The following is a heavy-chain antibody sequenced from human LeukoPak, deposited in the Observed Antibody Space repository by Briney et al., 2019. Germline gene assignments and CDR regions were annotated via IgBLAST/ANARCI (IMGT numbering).Heavy chain of an antibody. CDR1: GYTFTGYL. V-gene: IGHV1-2*06. Sequence: ASVKVSCKASGYTFTGYLMHWVRRAPGQGLEWMGRINPNSGDTNYAQKFQGRVTMTRGTSISTAYMELSRLRSDDTAVYCCARDYCSSTSCLFDYWGQGALVTVSS. CDR3: ARDYCSSTSCLFDY. CDR2: INPNSGDT. J-gene: IGHJ4*02. D-gene: IGHD2-2*01.